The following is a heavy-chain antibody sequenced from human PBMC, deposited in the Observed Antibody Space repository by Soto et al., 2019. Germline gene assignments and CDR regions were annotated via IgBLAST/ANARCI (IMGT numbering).Heavy chain of an antibody. D-gene: IGHD3-22*01. CDR1: GYTFTSYA. CDR3: ARHYDSSGYDCTPPLLY. J-gene: IGHJ4*02. CDR2: INAGNGNT. Sequence: ASVKVSCKASGYTFTSYAMHWVRQAPGQRLERIEWINAGNGNTKYSQKFQGRVTITRDTSASTAYMELRSLRSDDTAVYYCARHYDSSGYDCTPPLLYWGQGTLVTVAS. V-gene: IGHV1-3*01.